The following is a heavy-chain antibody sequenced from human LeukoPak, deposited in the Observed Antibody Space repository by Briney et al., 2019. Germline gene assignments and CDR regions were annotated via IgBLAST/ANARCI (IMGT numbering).Heavy chain of an antibody. V-gene: IGHV1-18*01. CDR3: ARDNSGYDYSDAFDI. CDR2: ISAYNGNT. Sequence: GASVKVSCKASGYTFTSYGISWVRQAPGQGLEWMGWISAYNGNTNYAQKLKGRVTMTTDTSTSTAYMELRSLRSDDTAVYYCARDNSGYDYSDAFDIWGQGTMVTVSS. D-gene: IGHD5-12*01. J-gene: IGHJ3*02. CDR1: GYTFTSYG.